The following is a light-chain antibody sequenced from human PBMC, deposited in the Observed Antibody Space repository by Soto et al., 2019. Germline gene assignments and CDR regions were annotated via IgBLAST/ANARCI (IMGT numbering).Light chain of an antibody. V-gene: IGLV3-21*02. J-gene: IGLJ3*02. CDR1: NIGSES. CDR3: QMWDTSSDHSWV. CDR2: DDS. Sequence: SYELTQPPSVSVAPGQTARITCGGDNIGSESVHWYQQKPGQAPVLVVYDDSDRPSGIPERFSGSNSGNTATLTISRVEAGDEADYYCQMWDTSSDHSWVFGGGTKLTVL.